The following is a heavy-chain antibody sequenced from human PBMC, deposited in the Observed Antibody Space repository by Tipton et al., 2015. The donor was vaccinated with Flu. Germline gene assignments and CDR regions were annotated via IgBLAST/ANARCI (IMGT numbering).Heavy chain of an antibody. CDR2: IYSDGSA. Sequence: LSLTCAASGFSVSTNYMTWVRQAPGKGLEWVSLIYSDGSAYYADSVKGRFTISRDSLKNILYLQMDTLRVEDTAVYYCAREDYFDTSEWRDCWYFDLWGRGTLVTVSS. J-gene: IGHJ2*01. CDR1: GFSVSTNY. D-gene: IGHD3-9*01. CDR3: AREDYFDTSEWRDCWYFDL. V-gene: IGHV3-66*01.